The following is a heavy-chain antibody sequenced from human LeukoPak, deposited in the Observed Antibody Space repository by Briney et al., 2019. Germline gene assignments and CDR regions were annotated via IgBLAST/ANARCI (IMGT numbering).Heavy chain of an antibody. V-gene: IGHV3-20*01. J-gene: IGHJ4*02. CDR3: ARDHDYRGPHDY. Sequence: PGGSLRLSCATSGFTFTRYWMAWIRQSPGKGLEWVSGINWNGGSTGYADSVKGRFTISRDNAKNSLYLQMNSLRAEDTALYHCARDHDYRGPHDYWGQGTLVTVSS. CDR2: INWNGGST. CDR1: GFTFTRYW. D-gene: IGHD4-11*01.